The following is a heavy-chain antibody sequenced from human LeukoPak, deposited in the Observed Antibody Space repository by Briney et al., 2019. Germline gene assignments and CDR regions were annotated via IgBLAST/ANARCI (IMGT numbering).Heavy chain of an antibody. V-gene: IGHV4-34*01. CDR1: GGSFSGYY. D-gene: IGHD6-6*01. Sequence: SETLSLTCAVYGGSFSGYYWSWIRQPPGKGLEWIGEINHSGSTNYNPSLKSRVTISVDTSKNQFSLKLSSVTAADTAVYYCVTSRRGRYFDLWGRGTLVTVSS. CDR3: VTSRRGRYFDL. CDR2: INHSGST. J-gene: IGHJ2*01.